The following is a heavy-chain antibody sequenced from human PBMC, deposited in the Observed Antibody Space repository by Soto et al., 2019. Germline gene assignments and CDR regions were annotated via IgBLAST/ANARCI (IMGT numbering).Heavy chain of an antibody. D-gene: IGHD5-12*01. V-gene: IGHV1-69*06. CDR1: RRTLVCYT. CDR3: ARLHSSGFEMDV. J-gene: IGHJ6*02. CDR2: IIPIFGTA. Sequence: GATLPVSRQHSRRTLVCYTISWVRQAPGQGLEWMGGIIPIFGTANYAQKFQGRVTITADKSTSTAYMELSSLRSEDTAVYYCARLHSSGFEMDVWGQGTTVTVSS.